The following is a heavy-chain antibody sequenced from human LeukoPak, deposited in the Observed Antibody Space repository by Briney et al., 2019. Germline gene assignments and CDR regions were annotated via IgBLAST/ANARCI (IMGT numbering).Heavy chain of an antibody. D-gene: IGHD6-19*01. Sequence: HPGGSPRLSCAAPGFTFCSYAMSWVRQAPGKGPEWVSAISGSGGSTYYADSVKGRFTISRDNSKNTLYLQMNSLRAEDTAVYYCAKGLSGWSPFDPWGQGTLVTVSS. CDR3: AKGLSGWSPFDP. J-gene: IGHJ5*02. V-gene: IGHV3-23*01. CDR1: GFTFCSYA. CDR2: ISGSGGST.